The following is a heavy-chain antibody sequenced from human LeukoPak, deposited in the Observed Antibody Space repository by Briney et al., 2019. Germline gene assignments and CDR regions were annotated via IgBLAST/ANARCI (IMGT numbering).Heavy chain of an antibody. V-gene: IGHV4-30-4*01. CDR2: IYYSGST. Sequence: PSETLSLTCTVSGGSISSGDYYWSWIRQPPGKGLEWIGYIYYSGSTYYNPSLKSRVTISVDTSKNQFSLKLSSVTAADTAVYYCARVGYDSIPFDPWGQGTLVTVSS. D-gene: IGHD3-22*01. CDR3: ARVGYDSIPFDP. J-gene: IGHJ5*02. CDR1: GGSISSGDYY.